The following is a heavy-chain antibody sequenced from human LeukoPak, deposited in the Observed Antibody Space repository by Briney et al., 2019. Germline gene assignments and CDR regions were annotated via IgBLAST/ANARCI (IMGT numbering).Heavy chain of an antibody. J-gene: IGHJ4*02. V-gene: IGHV1-2*02. CDR2: IRPNTGAT. CDR1: GYTFTGYY. CDR3: ARDRVGSGWPRPFYFEF. Sequence: GASVRVSCKPSGYTFTGYYIHWVRQAPGQRLEWLGWIRPNTGATMFAHKFQDRVSMTRDTSIDTAYLELTSLTADDTALYYCARDRVGSGWPRPFYFEFWGQGTLVTVSS. D-gene: IGHD6-19*01.